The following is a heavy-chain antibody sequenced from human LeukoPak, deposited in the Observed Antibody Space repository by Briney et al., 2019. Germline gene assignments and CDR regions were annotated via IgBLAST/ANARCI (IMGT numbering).Heavy chain of an antibody. D-gene: IGHD1-14*01. CDR3: ARELDTEEFDY. CDR2: ISSSSSYI. Sequence: GGSLRLSCAASGFTFSSCSMNWVRQAPGKGLEWVSSISSSSSYIYYADSVEGQFTISRDNAKNSLYLQMNSLRAEDTAVYYCARELDTEEFDYWGQGTLVTVSS. V-gene: IGHV3-21*01. CDR1: GFTFSSCS. J-gene: IGHJ4*02.